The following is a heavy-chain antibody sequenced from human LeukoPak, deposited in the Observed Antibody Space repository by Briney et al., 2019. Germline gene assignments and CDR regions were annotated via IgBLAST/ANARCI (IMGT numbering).Heavy chain of an antibody. Sequence: PGGSLRLSCAASGFTFSSYSMNWVRQAPGKGLEWVSSISSSSSYIYYADSVKGRFTISRDNAKNSLYLQMNSLRAEDTAVYYCARVYPRGYCSGGSCSGGAFDIWGQGTMVTVSS. J-gene: IGHJ3*02. CDR3: ARVYPRGYCSGGSCSGGAFDI. CDR2: ISSSSSYI. D-gene: IGHD2-15*01. CDR1: GFTFSSYS. V-gene: IGHV3-21*01.